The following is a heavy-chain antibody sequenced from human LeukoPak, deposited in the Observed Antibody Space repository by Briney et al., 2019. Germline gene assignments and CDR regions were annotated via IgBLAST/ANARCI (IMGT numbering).Heavy chain of an antibody. CDR2: ISTDGSST. D-gene: IGHD2/OR15-2a*01. CDR3: ASYLTSIPSGMDV. CDR1: GFTFSRYW. Sequence: GGSLRLSCAASGFTFSRYWMHWLRHAPGKGPVWVSRISTDGSSTSYADSVKGRFTISRDNGKNTLYLQLNSLRAEDTAVYYCASYLTSIPSGMDVWGQGTTVTVSS. V-gene: IGHV3-74*01. J-gene: IGHJ6*02.